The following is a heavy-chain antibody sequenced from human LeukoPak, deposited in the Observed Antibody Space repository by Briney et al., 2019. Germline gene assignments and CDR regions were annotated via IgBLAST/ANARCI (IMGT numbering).Heavy chain of an antibody. CDR2: IHPDGIEK. D-gene: IGHD2-21*02. J-gene: IGHJ5*01. V-gene: IGHV3-7*04. CDR3: SRGDDFSGDS. Sequence: GGSLRLSCAASGFTFRTYWMSWVRQAPGKGLEWVANIHPDGIEKYHVDSVKGRFTIFRDNARNLLYLQMSSLRADNTAVYYCSRGDDFSGDSWGQGTLVTVSS. CDR1: GFTFRTYW.